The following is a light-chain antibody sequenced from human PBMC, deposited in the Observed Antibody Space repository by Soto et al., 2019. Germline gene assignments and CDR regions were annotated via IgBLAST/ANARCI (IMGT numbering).Light chain of an antibody. Sequence: QSVLTQSPSASGTLGQRVTISCSGSSSNIGSNTVNWYQKLPGTAPKLLIYSNNQRPSGVPDRFSGSKSGTSASLAISGLQSEDEADYYCAPWDDSLNGVVFGGGTKLTVL. CDR2: SNN. CDR1: SSNIGSNT. CDR3: APWDDSLNGVV. J-gene: IGLJ2*01. V-gene: IGLV1-44*01.